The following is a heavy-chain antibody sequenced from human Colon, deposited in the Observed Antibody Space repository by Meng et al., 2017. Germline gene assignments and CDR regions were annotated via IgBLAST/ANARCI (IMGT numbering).Heavy chain of an antibody. CDR1: VGPSSSSKW. CDR3: ASFPPPGKQWLVTDY. D-gene: IGHD6-19*01. V-gene: IGHV4-4*03. Sequence: EPRPRLAKPPCTLSLTCPVSVGPSSSSKWWSWVRQPPGKGLEWIGEIYHSGSTNYNPSLKSRVTISVDKSKNQFSLKLSSVTAADTAVYYCASFPPPGKQWLVTDYWGQGTLVTVSS. J-gene: IGHJ4*02. CDR2: IYHSGST.